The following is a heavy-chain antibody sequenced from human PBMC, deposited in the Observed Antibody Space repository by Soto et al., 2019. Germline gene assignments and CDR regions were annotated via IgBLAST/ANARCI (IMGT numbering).Heavy chain of an antibody. V-gene: IGHV3-30-3*01. CDR3: ARMGDIVLVPAAMNDYYGMDV. Sequence: QVQLVESGGGVVQPGRSLRLSCAASGFTFSSYAMHWVRQAPGKGLEWVAVISYDGSNKYYADSVKGRFTISRDNSKNTLYLQMNSLRAEDTAVYYCARMGDIVLVPAAMNDYYGMDVW. J-gene: IGHJ6*01. D-gene: IGHD2-2*01. CDR1: GFTFSSYA. CDR2: ISYDGSNK.